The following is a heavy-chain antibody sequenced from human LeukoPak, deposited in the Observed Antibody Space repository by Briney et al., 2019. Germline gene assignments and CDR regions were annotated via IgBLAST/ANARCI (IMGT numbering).Heavy chain of an antibody. V-gene: IGHV4-38-2*01. J-gene: IGHJ4*02. CDR1: GYSISSGYY. CDR3: ASVDTANKVVFDY. D-gene: IGHD5-18*01. Sequence: SETLSLTCAVSGYSISSGYYWGWIRQPPGKGLEWIGSIYHSGSTYYNPSLKSRVTISVDTSKNQFSLKLSSVTAADTAVYYCASVDTANKVVFDYWGPGTLVTVSS. CDR2: IYHSGST.